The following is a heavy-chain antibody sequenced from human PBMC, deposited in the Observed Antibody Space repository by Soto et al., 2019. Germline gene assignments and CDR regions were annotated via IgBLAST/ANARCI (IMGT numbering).Heavy chain of an antibody. CDR2: ISTSGGT. CDR3: ARDYLRASDH. J-gene: IGHJ4*02. CDR1: GFTFSDYA. V-gene: IGHV3-23*01. D-gene: IGHD3-10*01. Sequence: GGSLRLSCAASGFTFSDYAMTWVRQAPGKGLEWVSAISTSGGTYYADFVKGRFTIARDKSKHPLYLQMNSLRSVDTAIYYCARDYLRASDHWGQGTLVTVSS.